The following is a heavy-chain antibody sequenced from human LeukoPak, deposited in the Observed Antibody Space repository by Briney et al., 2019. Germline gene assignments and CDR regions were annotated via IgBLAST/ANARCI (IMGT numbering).Heavy chain of an antibody. CDR2: INHSGST. J-gene: IGHJ4*02. V-gene: IGHV4-34*01. Sequence: SETLSPTCAVYGGSFSGYYWSWIRQPPGKGLEWIGEINHSGSTNYNPSLKSRVTISVDTSKNQFSLKLSSVTAADTAVYYCARANRPYYYDSSGYYSYYFDYWGQGTLVTVSS. D-gene: IGHD3-22*01. CDR1: GGSFSGYY. CDR3: ARANRPYYYDSSGYYSYYFDY.